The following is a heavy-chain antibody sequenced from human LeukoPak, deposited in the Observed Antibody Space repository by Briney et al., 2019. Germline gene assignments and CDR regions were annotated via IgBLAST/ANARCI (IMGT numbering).Heavy chain of an antibody. Sequence: ASVTVSCKASGYTFSTYGINWVRQAPGQGLEWMGWISAYNGNTHYAQKLQGRVTMTTDTSTSTAYMELRSLRSDDTAVYYCARDERPLGPYYYYYGMDVWGQGTTVTVSS. J-gene: IGHJ6*02. V-gene: IGHV1-18*01. CDR1: GYTFSTYG. CDR2: ISAYNGNT. CDR3: ARDERPLGPYYYYYGMDV. D-gene: IGHD7-27*01.